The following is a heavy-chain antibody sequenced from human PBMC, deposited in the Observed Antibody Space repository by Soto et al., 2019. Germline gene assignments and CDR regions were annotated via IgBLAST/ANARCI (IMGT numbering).Heavy chain of an antibody. Sequence: GGSLRLSCAASEFTFSNYAMNWVRQAPGKGLEWVSTISGGGDTTYYAKSVKGRFTISRDNSKNTLYLQMNGLRAEDTALYYCAKRGSSSWSNFDSWGRGTLVTVSS. CDR2: ISGGGDTT. J-gene: IGHJ4*02. V-gene: IGHV3-23*01. CDR1: EFTFSNYA. CDR3: AKRGSSSWSNFDS. D-gene: IGHD6-13*01.